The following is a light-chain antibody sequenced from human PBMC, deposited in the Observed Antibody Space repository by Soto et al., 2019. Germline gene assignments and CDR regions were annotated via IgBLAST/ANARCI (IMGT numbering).Light chain of an antibody. CDR3: QQYNSYSWT. J-gene: IGKJ1*01. CDR1: QNIGRW. V-gene: IGKV1-5*01. Sequence: DIQMTQSPSTLSASIGDRVTISCRASQNIGRWLAWYQQKPGTAPNLLIYHASNLRGGVPSRFSGGGSGTEFTLTISSLQPADIATYSCQQYNSYSWTFGQGTKVEIK. CDR2: HAS.